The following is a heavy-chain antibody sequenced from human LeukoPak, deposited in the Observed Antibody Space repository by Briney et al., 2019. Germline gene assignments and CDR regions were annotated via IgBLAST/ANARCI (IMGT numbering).Heavy chain of an antibody. CDR3: ARLGYYYDSSGYYPNWFDP. V-gene: IGHV4-38-2*02. J-gene: IGHJ5*02. Sequence: SETLSLTCTVSGYSISSGYYWGWIRQPPGKGLEWIGEISHSGSTNYNPSLKSRVTISVDTSKNQFSLKLSSVTAADTAVYYCARLGYYYDSSGYYPNWFDPWGQGTLVTVSS. D-gene: IGHD3-22*01. CDR1: GYSISSGYY. CDR2: ISHSGST.